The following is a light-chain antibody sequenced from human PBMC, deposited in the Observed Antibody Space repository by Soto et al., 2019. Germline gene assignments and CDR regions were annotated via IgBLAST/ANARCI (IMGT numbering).Light chain of an antibody. Sequence: QSALTQPASVSGSPGQSITISCTGTSSDVGYYNDVSWYQQHPGKAPKLMIYDVRNRPSGVPNRFSGSKSGTTASLTISGLQAEDEADYYCSSYTSSSTDVFGAGTKVTVL. J-gene: IGLJ1*01. CDR2: DVR. CDR3: SSYTSSSTDV. V-gene: IGLV2-14*03. CDR1: SSDVGYYND.